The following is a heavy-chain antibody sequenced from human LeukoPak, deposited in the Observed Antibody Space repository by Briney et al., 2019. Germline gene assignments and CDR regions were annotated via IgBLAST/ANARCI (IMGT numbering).Heavy chain of an antibody. CDR3: ARDLTGDNFDY. Sequence: ASVKVSCKASGYTFTDYYMHWVRQAPGQGLEWMGWINPNSGGTNYAQKFQGRVTMTTDTSTSTAYMELRSLRSDDTAVYYCARDLTGDNFDYWGQGTLVTVSS. V-gene: IGHV1-2*02. CDR1: GYTFTDYY. D-gene: IGHD3-9*01. CDR2: INPNSGGT. J-gene: IGHJ4*02.